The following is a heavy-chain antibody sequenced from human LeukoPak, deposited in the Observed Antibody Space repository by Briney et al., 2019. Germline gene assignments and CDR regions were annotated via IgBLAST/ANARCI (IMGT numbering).Heavy chain of an antibody. V-gene: IGHV1-3*01. CDR1: GYTFTTYA. CDR3: ARGEPRAPLGY. D-gene: IGHD1-26*01. CDR2: INAGNGDA. J-gene: IGHJ4*02. Sequence: GASVTVSCKASGYTFTTYAIHWVRQAPGRSLEWMGRINAGNGDAKYSQKFQGRVTITRDTSASTAYMELSSLRSEDTAVYYCARGEPRAPLGYWGQGTLVTVSS.